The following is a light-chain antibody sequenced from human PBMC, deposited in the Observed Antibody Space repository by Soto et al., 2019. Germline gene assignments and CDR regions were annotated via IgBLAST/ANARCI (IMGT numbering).Light chain of an antibody. Sequence: DIQMTQSPSSLSASVGDRVTITCRASQSISDYLNWYQQKPGKAPKLLIYAASTLQSGVPSRFSGSGSGTDFTLTISSLQPEDFATYYCQQSYSTLFTCGPGTKVDIK. J-gene: IGKJ3*01. CDR2: AAS. V-gene: IGKV1-39*01. CDR3: QQSYSTLFT. CDR1: QSISDY.